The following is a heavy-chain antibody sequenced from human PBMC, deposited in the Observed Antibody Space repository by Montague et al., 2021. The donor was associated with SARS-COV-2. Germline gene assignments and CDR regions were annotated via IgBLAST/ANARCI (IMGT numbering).Heavy chain of an antibody. Sequence: SLGLSCAASGFTFSSYGMHWVRQAPGKGLEWVAVIWYDGSNKYYADSVKGRFTISRDNSKNTLYLQMNSLRAEDTAVYYCAREYDILTGYYFDYWGQGTLVTVSS. J-gene: IGHJ4*02. CDR1: GFTFSSYG. CDR3: AREYDILTGYYFDY. CDR2: IWYDGSNK. D-gene: IGHD3-9*01. V-gene: IGHV3-33*01.